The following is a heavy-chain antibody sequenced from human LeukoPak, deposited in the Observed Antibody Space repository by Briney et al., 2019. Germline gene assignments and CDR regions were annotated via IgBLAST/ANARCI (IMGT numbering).Heavy chain of an antibody. V-gene: IGHV1-8*01. CDR3: ARPRYSSGSNFDY. Sequence: ASVKVSCKASGYTFTSYDINWVRQATGQELEWMGWMNPNSGNTGYAQKFQGRVTMTRNTSISTAYMELSSLRSEDTAVYYCARPRYSSGSNFDYWGQGTLVTVSS. CDR2: MNPNSGNT. CDR1: GYTFTSYD. J-gene: IGHJ4*02. D-gene: IGHD6-19*01.